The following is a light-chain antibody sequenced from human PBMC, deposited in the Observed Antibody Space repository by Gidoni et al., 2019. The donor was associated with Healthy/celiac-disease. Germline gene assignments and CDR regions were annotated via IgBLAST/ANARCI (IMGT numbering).Light chain of an antibody. CDR1: QSISSW. CDR3: KQYNSYWT. CDR2: KAS. Sequence: DIQMTQSPSTLSASVGDRVTSTCRASQSISSWLAWYQQKPGKAPKLLIYKASSLERGVPSRFRGSGSGTEFTLTISSLQHDDFATYYSKQYNSYWTVGQGTKVEIK. V-gene: IGKV1-5*03. J-gene: IGKJ1*01.